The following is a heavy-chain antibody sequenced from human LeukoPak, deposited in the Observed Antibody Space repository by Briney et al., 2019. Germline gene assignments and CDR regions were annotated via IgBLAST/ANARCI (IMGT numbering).Heavy chain of an antibody. Sequence: PSETLSLTCTVSDGSISSSSFYWGWIRQPPGKGLEWIGSMYYTGHYTGTTYYNPSLESRVTISVDTSKNLCSLQLSSVTAADTAVYYCVGEEYGTGSYYKSSDWGQGALVTVSS. CDR1: DGSISSSSFY. CDR3: VGEEYGTGSYYKSSD. J-gene: IGHJ1*01. D-gene: IGHD3-10*01. V-gene: IGHV4-39*01. CDR2: MYYTGHYTGTT.